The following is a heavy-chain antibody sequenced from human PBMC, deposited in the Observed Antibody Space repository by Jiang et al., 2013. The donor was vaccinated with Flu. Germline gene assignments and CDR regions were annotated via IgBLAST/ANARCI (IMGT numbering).Heavy chain of an antibody. CDR2: ISAYNGNT. J-gene: IGHJ6*02. Sequence: EWMGWISAYNGNTNYAQKRPGAEVTMTTDTSTSTAYMELRSLRSDDTAVYYCARDEADYGDYQYYYYGMDVWGQGTTVTVSS. CDR3: ARDEADYGDYQYYYYGMDV. V-gene: IGHV1-18*01. D-gene: IGHD4-17*01.